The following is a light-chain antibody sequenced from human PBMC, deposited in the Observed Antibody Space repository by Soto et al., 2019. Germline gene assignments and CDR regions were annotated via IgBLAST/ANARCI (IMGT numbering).Light chain of an antibody. CDR2: EVS. CDR1: SSDVGACNF. J-gene: IGLJ3*02. Sequence: QSALTQPPSASGSPGQSVTISCTGTSSDVGACNFVSWYQQHPGKAPKFMIYEVSKRPSGVPDRFSGSKSGNTASLTVSGLQAEDEADYYCSSYAGGSWVFGGGTKLTVL. V-gene: IGLV2-8*01. CDR3: SSYAGGSWV.